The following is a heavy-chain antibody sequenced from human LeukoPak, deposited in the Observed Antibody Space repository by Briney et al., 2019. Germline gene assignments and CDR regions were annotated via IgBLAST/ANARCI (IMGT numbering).Heavy chain of an antibody. J-gene: IGHJ5*02. D-gene: IGHD1-26*01. CDR2: ISTSSATI. Sequence: PGGSLRLSCAASGFTFSSYEMNWFRQAPGKGLEWLSYISTSSATIKYADSVKGRFTISRDNAKNSLYLQMNNLRAEDSAVYYCVRKTVGAQNWFGPWGQGTLVSVPS. V-gene: IGHV3-48*03. CDR3: VRKTVGAQNWFGP. CDR1: GFTFSSYE.